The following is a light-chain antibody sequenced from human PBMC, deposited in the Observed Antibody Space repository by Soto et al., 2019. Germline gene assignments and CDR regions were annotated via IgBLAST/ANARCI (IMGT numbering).Light chain of an antibody. CDR2: YDD. CDR1: SSNIGNNA. V-gene: IGLV1-36*01. Sequence: QSVLTQPPSVSEAPRQRVTISCSGSSSNIGNNAVNWYQQLPGKAPKLLIYYDDLLPSGVSDRFSGSKSGTSASLAISGLQSEDEADYYCAAWDDSLNGDVFGTGIKVTVL. J-gene: IGLJ1*01. CDR3: AAWDDSLNGDV.